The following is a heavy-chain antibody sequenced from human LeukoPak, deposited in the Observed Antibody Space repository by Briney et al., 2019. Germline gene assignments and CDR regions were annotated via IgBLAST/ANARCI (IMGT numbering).Heavy chain of an antibody. V-gene: IGHV5-51*01. D-gene: IGHD6-19*01. Sequence: GESLKISCKGLGYSFTSYWIGWVRQMPGKGLEWTGIIYPGDSETRYSPSFQGQVTISADKSIITAYLQWSSLKASDTAMYYCARRGVAALYEAFDIWGQGTMVTVSS. CDR3: ARRGVAALYEAFDI. J-gene: IGHJ3*02. CDR2: IYPGDSET. CDR1: GYSFTSYW.